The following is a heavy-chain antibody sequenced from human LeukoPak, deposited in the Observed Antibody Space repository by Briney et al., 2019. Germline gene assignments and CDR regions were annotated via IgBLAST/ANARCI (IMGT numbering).Heavy chain of an antibody. CDR1: GFTFSSYG. V-gene: IGHV3-23*01. CDR3: AKDHGHYGVYHDY. J-gene: IGHJ4*01. D-gene: IGHD4-17*01. Sequence: GGSLRLSCAASGFTFSSYGMSWVRQAPGKGLEWVSVMSGSGGSTHYADSVKGRFTISRDNSKNTLYLQMNSLRAEDTAVYYCAKDHGHYGVYHDYWGQGTLVTAPS. CDR2: MSGSGGST.